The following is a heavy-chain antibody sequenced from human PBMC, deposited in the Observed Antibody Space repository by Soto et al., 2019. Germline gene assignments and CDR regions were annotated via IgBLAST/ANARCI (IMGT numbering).Heavy chain of an antibody. CDR2: FDPEDGET. CDR1: TLTELS. J-gene: IGHJ6*02. D-gene: IGHD5-18*01. CDR3: ATGVSGVYSYGPSGSV. Sequence: TLTELSMHWVRQAPGKGLEWMGGFDPEDGETIYAQKFQGRVTMTEDTSTDTAYMELSSLRSEDTAVYYCATGVSGVYSYGPSGSVWGQGTTVTVSS. V-gene: IGHV1-24*01.